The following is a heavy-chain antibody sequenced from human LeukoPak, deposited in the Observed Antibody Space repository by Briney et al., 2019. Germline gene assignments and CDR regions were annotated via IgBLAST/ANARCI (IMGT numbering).Heavy chain of an antibody. Sequence: PGGSLRLSCAASGITFSYTGMHWVRQAPGKGLDWVTFIRSDGSNKYYADSVKGRFTISRDNSRNTLYLQMNSLRPEDTAVYYCGGLAVFDYWGQGTLVTVSS. CDR3: GGLAVFDY. D-gene: IGHD2-15*01. CDR2: IRSDGSNK. V-gene: IGHV3-30*02. CDR1: GITFSYTG. J-gene: IGHJ4*02.